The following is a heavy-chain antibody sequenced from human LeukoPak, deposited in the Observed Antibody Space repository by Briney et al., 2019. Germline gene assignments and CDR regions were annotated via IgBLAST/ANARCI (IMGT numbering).Heavy chain of an antibody. J-gene: IGHJ4*02. CDR1: GFTFDDYA. Sequence: GRSLRLSCAASGFTFDDYAMHWVRQAPGKGLEWVSGISWNSGSIGYADSVKGRFTISRDNSKNTLYLQMNSLRAEDTAVYYCAKGSGSYELLDYWGQGTLVTVSS. CDR2: ISWNSGSI. D-gene: IGHD1-26*01. V-gene: IGHV3-9*01. CDR3: AKGSGSYELLDY.